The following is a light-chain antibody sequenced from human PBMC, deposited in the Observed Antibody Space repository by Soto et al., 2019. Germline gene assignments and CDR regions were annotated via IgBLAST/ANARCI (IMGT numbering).Light chain of an antibody. J-gene: IGLJ1*01. V-gene: IGLV1-44*01. CDR2: TNN. CDR3: ATWDDSRKGV. CDR1: TSNIESHS. Sequence: QSVLTQPPSASGTPGQRIIISGSGSTSNIESHSVNWFQQVPGTAPRLLIITNNQRPSGVPDRFSGSKSGASASLAISGLQSEDAATYYCATWDDSRKGVFGTGTKVTVL.